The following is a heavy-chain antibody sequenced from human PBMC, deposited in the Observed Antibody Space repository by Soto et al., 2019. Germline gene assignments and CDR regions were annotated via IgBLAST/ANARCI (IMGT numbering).Heavy chain of an antibody. CDR3: AKDRWGDYGDLNLPGY. J-gene: IGHJ4*02. CDR1: GFPFSRFG. D-gene: IGHD4-17*01. V-gene: IGHV3-30*18. Sequence: QVQLVESGGGVVQPGRSLRLSCAASGFPFSRFGMHWVRQAPGKGLEWVAVISDDGSNKHYADFVKSRFTISRDNSNNTLYLQMNSLRAEDTAVYYCAKDRWGDYGDLNLPGYWGQGTLVTVSS. CDR2: ISDDGSNK.